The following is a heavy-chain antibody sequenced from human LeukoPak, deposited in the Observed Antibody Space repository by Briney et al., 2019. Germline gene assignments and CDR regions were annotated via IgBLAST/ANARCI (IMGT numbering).Heavy chain of an antibody. CDR1: GFTFSSYG. V-gene: IGHV3-33*01. CDR2: IWYDGSNK. D-gene: IGHD4-17*01. J-gene: IGHJ4*02. CDR3: ARTYDYGDYGAMY. Sequence: GGSLRLSCAASGFTFSSYGMHWVRQAPGKGLEWVAVIWYDGSNKYYADSVKGRFTISRDNSKNTLYLQMNSLRAEDTAVYYCARTYDYGDYGAMYWGQGTLVTVSS.